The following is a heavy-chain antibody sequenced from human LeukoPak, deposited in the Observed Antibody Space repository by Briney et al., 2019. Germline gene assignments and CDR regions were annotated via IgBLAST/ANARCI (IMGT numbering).Heavy chain of an antibody. V-gene: IGHV4-34*01. CDR1: GGSFSGYY. Sequence: SETLSLTCAVYGGSFSGYYWSWLRQPPGKGLEWLGEINHSGSTNCNPTLKSRVTISVDTPKNQFSLKLSSVTAADTAVYYCASQHLPSDAFDIWGQGTMVSVSS. CDR3: ASQHLPSDAFDI. CDR2: INHSGST. J-gene: IGHJ3*02. D-gene: IGHD2-2*01.